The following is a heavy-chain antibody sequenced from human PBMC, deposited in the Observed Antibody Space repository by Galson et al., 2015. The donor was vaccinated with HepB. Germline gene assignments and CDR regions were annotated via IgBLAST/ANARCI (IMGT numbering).Heavy chain of an antibody. V-gene: IGHV5-51*01. Sequence: QSGAEVKKPGESLKISCKGSGYSFTSYWIGWVRQMPGKGLEWMGIIYPGDSDTRYSPSFQGQVTISADKSISTAYLQWSSLKASDTAMYYCARSMGGGRYYGSGSYYDWFDPWGQGTLVTVSS. CDR2: IYPGDSDT. CDR3: ARSMGGGRYYGSGSYYDWFDP. J-gene: IGHJ5*02. CDR1: GYSFTSYW. D-gene: IGHD3-10*01.